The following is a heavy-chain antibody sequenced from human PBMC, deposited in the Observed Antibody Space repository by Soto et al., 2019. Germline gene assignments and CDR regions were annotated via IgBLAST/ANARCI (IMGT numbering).Heavy chain of an antibody. D-gene: IGHD3-22*01. CDR3: AKDQAILIVVVTSPGMDV. CDR1: GFTFSSYG. V-gene: IGHV3-30*18. J-gene: IGHJ6*02. CDR2: ISYDGSNK. Sequence: HPGGSLRLSCAASGFTFSSYGMHWVRQAPGKGLEWVAVISYDGSNKYYADSVKGRFTISRDNSKNTLYLQMNSLRAEDTAVYYFAKDQAILIVVVTSPGMDVWGQGTTVTVSS.